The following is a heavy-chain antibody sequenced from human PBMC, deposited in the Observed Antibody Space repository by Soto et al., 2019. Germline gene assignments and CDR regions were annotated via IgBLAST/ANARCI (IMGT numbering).Heavy chain of an antibody. CDR3: ARVELLWFGSSQGGMDV. CDR2: ISAYNGNT. Sequence: GASVKVSCKASGYTFTSYGISWVRQAPGQGLEWMGWISAYNGNTNYAQKLQGRVTMTTDTSTSTAYMELRSLRSDDTAVYYCARVELLWFGSSQGGMDVWGQGTTVTVSS. J-gene: IGHJ6*02. V-gene: IGHV1-18*01. D-gene: IGHD3-10*01. CDR1: GYTFTSYG.